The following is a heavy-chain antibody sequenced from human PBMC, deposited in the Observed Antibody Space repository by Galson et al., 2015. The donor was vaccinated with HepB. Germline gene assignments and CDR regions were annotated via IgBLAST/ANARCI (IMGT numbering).Heavy chain of an antibody. Sequence: RLSCAASGFTFSSYWMSWVRQAPGKGLEWVANIKQDGSEKYYVDSVKGRFTISRDNAKNSLYLQMNSLRAEDTAVYYCARDLRIAVAGRYYYYGMDVWGQGTTVTVSS. J-gene: IGHJ6*02. D-gene: IGHD6-19*01. CDR3: ARDLRIAVAGRYYYYGMDV. CDR1: GFTFSSYW. V-gene: IGHV3-7*03. CDR2: IKQDGSEK.